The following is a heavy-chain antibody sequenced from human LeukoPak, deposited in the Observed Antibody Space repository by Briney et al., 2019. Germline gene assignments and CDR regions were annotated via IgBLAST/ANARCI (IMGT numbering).Heavy chain of an antibody. J-gene: IGHJ4*02. Sequence: GGSLRLSCAASGFTVSSNYMSWVRQAPGKGLEWVSVIYSGGNTYYADSVKGRLTISRDNSKNTLYLQMNSLRAEDTAVYYCARAGSGNSPWDYWGQGTLVTVSS. CDR3: ARAGSGNSPWDY. CDR1: GFTVSSNY. CDR2: IYSGGNT. D-gene: IGHD3-10*01. V-gene: IGHV3-53*01.